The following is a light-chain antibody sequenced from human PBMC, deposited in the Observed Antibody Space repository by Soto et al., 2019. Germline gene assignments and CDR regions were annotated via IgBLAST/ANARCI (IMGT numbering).Light chain of an antibody. Sequence: DTKITQSPPSLSAYVGDRVPITSWARQGIRNVLGCYQQKPAKAPELLIYAASSFQSGVPPRFSGSGSGTECPLTISSRLAEDFATYFFLQDTTYPWTFGQGTKVEIK. J-gene: IGKJ1*01. CDR1: QGIRNV. V-gene: IGKV1-17*01. CDR2: AAS. CDR3: LQDTTYPWT.